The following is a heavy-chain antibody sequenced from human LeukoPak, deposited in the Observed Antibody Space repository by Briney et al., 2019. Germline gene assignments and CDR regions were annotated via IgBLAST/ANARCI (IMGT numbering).Heavy chain of an antibody. CDR3: AKDSGGSYCFDY. CDR2: ISGSGGST. D-gene: IGHD1-26*01. Sequence: GGSLRLSRTATGFTFNNYAMSWVRQAPGKVLEWVSAISGSGGSTYYADSVKGRFTISRDNSKNTLYLQMNSLRAEDTAVYYCAKDSGGSYCFDYWGQGTLVTVSS. V-gene: IGHV3-23*01. CDR1: GFTFNNYA. J-gene: IGHJ4*02.